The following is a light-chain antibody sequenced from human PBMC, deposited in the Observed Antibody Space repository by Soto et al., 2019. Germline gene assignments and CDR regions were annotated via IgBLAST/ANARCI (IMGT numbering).Light chain of an antibody. CDR2: DVS. CDR3: SSYTGSRTLGVV. Sequence: QSALTQPASVSGSPGQSITISCTGTSSDVGGYNYVSWYQQHPGKAPKLMLYDVSNRPSGVSNRFSGSKSGNTASLTISGLQAEDEADYYCSSYTGSRTLGVVFGGGTQLTVL. CDR1: SSDVGGYNY. J-gene: IGLJ2*01. V-gene: IGLV2-14*01.